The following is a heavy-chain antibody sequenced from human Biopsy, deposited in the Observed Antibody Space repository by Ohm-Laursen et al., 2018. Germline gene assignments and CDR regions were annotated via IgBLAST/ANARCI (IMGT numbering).Heavy chain of an antibody. CDR2: ISPYNGDT. V-gene: IGHV1-18*01. CDR3: ARDRWPHVTLLGLVVFDF. D-gene: IGHD3-3*01. Sequence: ASVKVSCKASGYTFTNYGISWVRQAPGQGLEWMRWISPYNGDTDYAQKLQGRVTMTTDTSTSTAYMDLRSLRSDDTAVYYCARDRWPHVTLLGLVVFDFWGQGTLVIVSS. CDR1: GYTFTNYG. J-gene: IGHJ4*02.